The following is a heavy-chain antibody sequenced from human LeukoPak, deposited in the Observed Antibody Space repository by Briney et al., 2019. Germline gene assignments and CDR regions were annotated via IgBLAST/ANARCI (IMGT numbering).Heavy chain of an antibody. Sequence: GGSLRLSCAASGSTFSHYIMTWVRQAPGKGLEWVSSIDESGGSTYYADSVKGRFTISRDNSKNTLYLQMNSLRAEDTAVYYCARVLIAAAGNDAFDIWGQGTMVTVSS. D-gene: IGHD6-13*01. CDR1: GSTFSHYI. V-gene: IGHV3-66*01. CDR2: IDESGGST. J-gene: IGHJ3*02. CDR3: ARVLIAAAGNDAFDI.